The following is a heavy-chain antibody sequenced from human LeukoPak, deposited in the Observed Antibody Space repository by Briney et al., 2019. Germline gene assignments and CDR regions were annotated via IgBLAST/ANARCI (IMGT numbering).Heavy chain of an antibody. J-gene: IGHJ5*02. CDR1: GFSLSTPGVG. CDR2: IYWDDDK. Sequence: SGPTLVNPTQTLTLTCTFSGFSLSTPGVGVGWIRQPPENALEWLELIYWDDDKRYSPSLTSRLTITKHTSKNQVVLRMTNMDPVDTATYYCAHRPLRAPGSRFDPWGQGTRVTVSS. CDR3: AHRPLRAPGSRFDP. D-gene: IGHD6-13*01. V-gene: IGHV2-5*02.